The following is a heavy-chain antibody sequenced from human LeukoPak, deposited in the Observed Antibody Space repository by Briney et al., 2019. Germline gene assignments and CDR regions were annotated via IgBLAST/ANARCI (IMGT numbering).Heavy chain of an antibody. J-gene: IGHJ4*02. CDR1: GYSFTSYY. V-gene: IGHV1-46*01. CDR2: INPSGVST. Sequence: ASVKVSCKASGYSFTSYYIHWVRQAPGQGLEWMGIINPSGVSTSYAQQFQCRVTLTRDTSTSTVYMDLSSLRSEDTAVYYCARVGYCSGGSCYYLAYWGQGTLVTVSS. D-gene: IGHD2-15*01. CDR3: ARVGYCSGGSCYYLAY.